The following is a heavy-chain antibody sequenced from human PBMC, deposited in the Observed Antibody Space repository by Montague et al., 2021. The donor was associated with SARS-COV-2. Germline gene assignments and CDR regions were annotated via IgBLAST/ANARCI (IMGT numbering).Heavy chain of an antibody. J-gene: IGHJ5*02. CDR1: GFSRSTSGMC. D-gene: IGHD1-26*01. CDR2: SDRDDE. V-gene: IGHV2-70*20. Sequence: PALVKPTQTLTLTCTFSGFSRSTSGMCVSWVRQPPGKALEWLALSDRDDEYYNTSLKTRLTISEDTSKNQVVLTLTNMDPVDTATYFCARGIGWRSRVIFDPWGQGTLVTVSS. CDR3: ARGIGWRSRVIFDP.